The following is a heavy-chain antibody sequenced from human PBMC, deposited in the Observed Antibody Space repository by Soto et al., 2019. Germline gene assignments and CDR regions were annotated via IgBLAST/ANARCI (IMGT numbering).Heavy chain of an antibody. Sequence: EVQLVESGGGLVQPGGSLKLSCAASGFTFSGSAMPWVRQASGKGLEWVGRIRSKANSYATAYAASVKGRFTISRDDSKNTAYLQMNSLKTEDTAVYYCTRPLRQLAAGRLMAVWGKGTTVTVSS. V-gene: IGHV3-73*01. CDR3: TRPLRQLAAGRLMAV. J-gene: IGHJ6*04. D-gene: IGHD6-13*01. CDR1: GFTFSGSA. CDR2: IRSKANSYAT.